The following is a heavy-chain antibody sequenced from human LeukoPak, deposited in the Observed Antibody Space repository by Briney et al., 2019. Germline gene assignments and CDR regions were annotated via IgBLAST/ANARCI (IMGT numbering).Heavy chain of an antibody. CDR3: ARDFAYNTFDY. J-gene: IGHJ4*02. D-gene: IGHD1-14*01. V-gene: IGHV3-7*01. CDR1: GFSFSSYW. Sequence: GGSLRLSCAGSGFSFSSYWMSWVRQAPGKGLEWVANIKQDGSEKYYVGSVKGRFTISRDNAKNSLYLQMNSLRAEDTAVYYCARDFAYNTFDYWGQGTLVTVSS. CDR2: IKQDGSEK.